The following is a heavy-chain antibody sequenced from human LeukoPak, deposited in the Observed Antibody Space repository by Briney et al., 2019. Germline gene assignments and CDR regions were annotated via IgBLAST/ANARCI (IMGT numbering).Heavy chain of an antibody. CDR3: ARHESGQYFFDY. CDR1: GYSISGGYY. Sequence: SETLSLTCAVSGYSISGGYYWGWIRPPPGKGLEWIGSMFHSGSTYYNPSLESRVTISVDTSKNQFSLKLSSVTAADTAVYYCARHESGQYFFDYWGQGTLVTVSS. CDR2: MFHSGST. V-gene: IGHV4-38-2*01. J-gene: IGHJ4*02. D-gene: IGHD3-3*01.